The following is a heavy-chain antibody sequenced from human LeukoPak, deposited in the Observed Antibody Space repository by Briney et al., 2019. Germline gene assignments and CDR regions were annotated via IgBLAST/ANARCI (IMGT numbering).Heavy chain of an antibody. CDR3: ARGYDSSGCYHNWFDP. J-gene: IGHJ5*02. V-gene: IGHV4-39*01. CDR2: IYYSGST. CDR1: GGSISSSSYY. D-gene: IGHD3-22*01. Sequence: SETLSLTCTVSGGSISSSSYYWGWIRQPPGKGLEWIGSIYYSGSTYYNPSLKSRVTISVDTSKNQFSLKLSSVTAADTAVYYCARGYDSSGCYHNWFDPWGQGTLVTVSS.